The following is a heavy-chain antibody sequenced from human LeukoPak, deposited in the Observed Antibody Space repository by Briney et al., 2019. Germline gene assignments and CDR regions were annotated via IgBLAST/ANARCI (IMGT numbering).Heavy chain of an antibody. CDR2: IYYSGST. CDR3: ARYPYYYYMDV. CDR1: GGSISSSSYY. Sequence: PSETLSLTCTVSGGSISSSSYYWGWIRQPPGKGLEWIGSIYYSGSTYYNPSLKSRVAISVDTSKNQFSLKLSSVTAADTAVYYCARYPYYYYMDVWGKGTTVTVSS. J-gene: IGHJ6*03. V-gene: IGHV4-39*01.